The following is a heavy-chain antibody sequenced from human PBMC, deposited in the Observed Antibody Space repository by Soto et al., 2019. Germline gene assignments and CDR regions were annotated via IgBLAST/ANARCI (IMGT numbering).Heavy chain of an antibody. Sequence: QVQLVESGGGVVQPGRSLRLSCAASGFTFSSYGMHWVRQAPGKGLEGSAVISYDGSNKYYADSVKGRFTISRDNYENARSLQMNRLRAEDTAVYYGEKDKAPGYSSGWGDFDYWCQGTLVSVSS. V-gene: IGHV3-30*18. CDR3: EKDKAPGYSSGWGDFDY. CDR2: ISYDGSNK. CDR1: GFTFSSYG. J-gene: IGHJ4*02. D-gene: IGHD6-19*01.